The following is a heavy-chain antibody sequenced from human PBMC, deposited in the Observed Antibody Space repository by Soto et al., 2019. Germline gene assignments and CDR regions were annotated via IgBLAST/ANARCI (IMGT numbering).Heavy chain of an antibody. CDR2: ISSSSSTI. CDR1: GVTFSSYS. CDR3: ARPLYYYDSRGYYSP. J-gene: IGHJ5*02. D-gene: IGHD3-22*01. V-gene: IGHV3-48*01. Sequence: GGSLRLSCGSSGVTFSSYSMNWVRQAPGQGLEWVSYISSSSSTIYYADSVKGRFTISRDNAKNSLSLQMNSLRAEDTAVYYCARPLYYYDSRGYYSPWGQGTLVTVSS.